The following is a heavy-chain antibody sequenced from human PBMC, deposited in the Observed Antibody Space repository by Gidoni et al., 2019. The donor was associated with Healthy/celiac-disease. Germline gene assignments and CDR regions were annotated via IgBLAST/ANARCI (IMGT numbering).Heavy chain of an antibody. V-gene: IGHV4-34*01. CDR3: ASFPSIAARRSAYYFDY. J-gene: IGHJ4*02. CDR2: INHSGST. CDR1: GGSFSGYY. D-gene: IGHD6-6*01. Sequence: QVQLQQWGAGLLKPSETLSLTCAVYGGSFSGYYWSWIRQPPGKGLEWIGEINHSGSTNYNPSLKSRVTISVDTSKNQFSLKLSSVTAADTAVYYCASFPSIAARRSAYYFDYWGQGTLVTVSS.